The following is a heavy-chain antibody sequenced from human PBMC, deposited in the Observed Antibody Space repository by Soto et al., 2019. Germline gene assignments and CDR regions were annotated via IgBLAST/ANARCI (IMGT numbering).Heavy chain of an antibody. J-gene: IGHJ6*02. D-gene: IGHD6-13*01. V-gene: IGHV5-51*01. CDR1: GYSFTSYW. Sequence: GESLKISCKGSGYSFTSYWIGWVRQMPGKGLELMGIIYPGDSDTRYSPSFQGQVTISADKSISTAYLQWSSLKASDTAMYYCPRTATAGKYYYGMDVWGQGTTGTVSS. CDR2: IYPGDSDT. CDR3: PRTATAGKYYYGMDV.